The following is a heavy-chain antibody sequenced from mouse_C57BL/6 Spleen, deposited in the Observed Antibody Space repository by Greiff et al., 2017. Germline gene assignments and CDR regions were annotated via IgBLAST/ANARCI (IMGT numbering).Heavy chain of an antibody. V-gene: IGHV1-9*01. CDR2: ILPGSGST. CDR3: ARRGYYGSSYVSYAMDY. D-gene: IGHD1-1*01. Sequence: VKLVESGAELMKPGASVKLSCKATGYTFTGYWIEWVKQRPGHGLEWIGEILPGSGSTNYNEKFKGKATFTADTSSNTAYMQLSSLTTEDSAIYYCARRGYYGSSYVSYAMDYWGQGTSVTVSS. J-gene: IGHJ4*01. CDR1: GYTFTGYW.